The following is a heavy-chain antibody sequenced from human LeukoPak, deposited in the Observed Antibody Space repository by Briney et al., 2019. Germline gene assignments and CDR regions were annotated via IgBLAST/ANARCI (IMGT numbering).Heavy chain of an antibody. CDR3: ARESPYYDILTGYSLNFFDY. D-gene: IGHD3-9*01. J-gene: IGHJ4*02. V-gene: IGHV4-59*01. CDR2: IYFGGSS. Sequence: SETLSLTCTVSGGSISSYYWSWIRQPPGKGLEWIGYIYFGGSSNYYSSLKSRDTITVDTTKNQFSLKLSSVTAADTAVYYCARESPYYDILTGYSLNFFDYWGKGTLVTVSS. CDR1: GGSISSYY.